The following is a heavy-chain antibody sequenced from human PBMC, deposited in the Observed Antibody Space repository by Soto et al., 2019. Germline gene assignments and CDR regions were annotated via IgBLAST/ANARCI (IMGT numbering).Heavy chain of an antibody. J-gene: IGHJ4*02. Sequence: GASVKVSCKASGGTFSSYAISWVRQAPGQGLEWMGGIIPIFGTANYAQKFQGRVTITADESTSTAYMELSSLRSEDTAVYYCARASPSGFGEFIQYYFDYWGQGTLVTVSS. CDR1: GGTFSSYA. D-gene: IGHD3-10*01. CDR2: IIPIFGTA. V-gene: IGHV1-69*13. CDR3: ARASPSGFGEFIQYYFDY.